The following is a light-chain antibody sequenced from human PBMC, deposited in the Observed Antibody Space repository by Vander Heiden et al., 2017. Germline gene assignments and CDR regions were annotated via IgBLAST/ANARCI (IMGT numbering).Light chain of an antibody. V-gene: IGKV4-1*01. Sequence: DIVMTQSPDSLAVSLGERATINCKSSQSVLYSPNSKDYLAWYQQKPGQPPKLLIYWASTRESGVPDRFSGSGSGTDLTLTISSLQAEDVAVYYCQQYYSLPLTFGGGTKVEIK. CDR3: QQYYSLPLT. J-gene: IGKJ4*01. CDR1: QSVLYSPNSKDY. CDR2: WAS.